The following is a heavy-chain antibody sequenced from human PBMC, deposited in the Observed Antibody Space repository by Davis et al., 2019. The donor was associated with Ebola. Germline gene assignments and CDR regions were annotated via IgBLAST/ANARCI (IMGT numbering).Heavy chain of an antibody. J-gene: IGHJ5*02. CDR3: ARGKQLVSGWFDP. Sequence: SVKVSCKASGGTFSSYAISWVRQAPGQGLEWMGGIIPILGIANYAQKFQGRVTITADESTSTAYMELSSLRSEDTAVYYCARGKQLVSGWFDPWGQGTLVTVSS. CDR1: GGTFSSYA. V-gene: IGHV1-69*10. CDR2: IIPILGIA. D-gene: IGHD6-6*01.